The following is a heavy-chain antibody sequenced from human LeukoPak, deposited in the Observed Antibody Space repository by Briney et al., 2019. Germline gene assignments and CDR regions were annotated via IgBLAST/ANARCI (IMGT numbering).Heavy chain of an antibody. Sequence: ASVKVSCKASGYTFTGYYIHWVRQAPGQGLEWMGWINPNSGGTNYAQKFQGRVTMTRDMSTTTVYMELSSLRSEDTAVYYCARDGISYGSGNYNIWDYYFYSMDVWGRGTTVTVSS. CDR1: GYTFTGYY. J-gene: IGHJ6*03. V-gene: IGHV1-2*02. D-gene: IGHD3-10*01. CDR3: ARDGISYGSGNYNIWDYYFYSMDV. CDR2: INPNSGGT.